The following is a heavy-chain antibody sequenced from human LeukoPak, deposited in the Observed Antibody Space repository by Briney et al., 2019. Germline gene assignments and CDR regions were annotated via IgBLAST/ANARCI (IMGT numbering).Heavy chain of an antibody. D-gene: IGHD3-10*01. Sequence: SGGSLRLSCAASGFTFSSYAMHWVRQAPGKGLEWVAVISYDGSNKYYADSVKGRFTISRDNSKNTLYLQMNSLRAEDTAVYYCARDPSTYYYFDYWGQGTLVTVSS. J-gene: IGHJ4*02. V-gene: IGHV3-30-3*01. CDR3: ARDPSTYYYFDY. CDR1: GFTFSSYA. CDR2: ISYDGSNK.